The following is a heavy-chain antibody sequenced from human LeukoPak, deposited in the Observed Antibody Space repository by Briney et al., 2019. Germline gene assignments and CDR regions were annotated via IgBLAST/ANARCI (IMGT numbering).Heavy chain of an antibody. CDR3: ARRVYSRTYYFDY. CDR1: GYSFTTYW. V-gene: IGHV5-51*01. CDR2: IYPGDSDA. Sequence: GESLKISCKGSGYSFTTYWIDWVRQMPGKGLEWMGVIYPGDSDARYSPSLQGQVTISADKSISTAYLQWRSLKASDTAMYYCARRVYSRTYYFDYWGQGTLVTVSS. J-gene: IGHJ4*02. D-gene: IGHD6-13*01.